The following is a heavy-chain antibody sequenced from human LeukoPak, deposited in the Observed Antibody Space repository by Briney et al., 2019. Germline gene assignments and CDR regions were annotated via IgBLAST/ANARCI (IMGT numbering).Heavy chain of an antibody. CDR3: AGDLPVVPAALVAP. V-gene: IGHV3-21*01. D-gene: IGHD2-2*01. J-gene: IGHJ4*02. Sequence: GGSLRLSCAASGFTFSSYSMNWVRQAPGKGLEWVSSISSSSSYIYYADSVKGRFTISRDNAKNSLYLQMNSLRAEDTAVYYCAGDLPVVPAALVAPWGQGTLVTVSS. CDR1: GFTFSSYS. CDR2: ISSSSSYI.